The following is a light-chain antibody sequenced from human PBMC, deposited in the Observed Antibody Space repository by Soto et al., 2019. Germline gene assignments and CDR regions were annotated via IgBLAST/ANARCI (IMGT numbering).Light chain of an antibody. CDR2: DAS. Sequence: DIQMTQSPSSLSASVGNRVTITCRASQSISTYLNWYQKKPGKAPNLLIYDASRLQSGVPSRFSGSGGGTDFTLSISSVQPADFATYFCQQGYMDPITFGQGTRLEI. V-gene: IGKV1-39*01. CDR3: QQGYMDPIT. J-gene: IGKJ5*01. CDR1: QSISTY.